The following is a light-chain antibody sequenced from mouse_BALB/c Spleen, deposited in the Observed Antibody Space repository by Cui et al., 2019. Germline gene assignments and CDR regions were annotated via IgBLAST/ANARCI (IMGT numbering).Light chain of an antibody. V-gene: IGKV10-94*01. J-gene: IGKJ2*01. CDR2: KAS. CDR3: QQSQSYPYT. CDR1: PNVSVW. Sequence: DIQMTQSPSSLSASLGDAVTITCHASPNVSVWLSWYQQKPGHIPKLLIYKASNMHTGVPSRFSGSGCGTGFTLTISSLQTEDIATYYCQQSQSYPYTFGGGTKLEIK.